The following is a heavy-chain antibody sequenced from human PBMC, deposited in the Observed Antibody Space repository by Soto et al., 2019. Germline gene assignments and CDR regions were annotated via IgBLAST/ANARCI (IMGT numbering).Heavy chain of an antibody. CDR2: IKSKSAGETT. Sequence: EVQLVESGGGLVKPGGSLRLSCAASGFSFRTTWMAWFRQAPGKGLEWVGRIKSKSAGETTDYAEPVKGRFTISRDDSKNTLSLHMASLETGDTAVYYCSTGSPFSGRVLDYWGQGTLVTVSS. J-gene: IGHJ4*02. CDR3: STGSPFSGRVLDY. V-gene: IGHV3-15*05. D-gene: IGHD1-26*01. CDR1: GFSFRTTW.